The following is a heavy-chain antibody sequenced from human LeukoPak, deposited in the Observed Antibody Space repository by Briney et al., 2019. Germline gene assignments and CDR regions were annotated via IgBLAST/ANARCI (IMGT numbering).Heavy chain of an antibody. CDR2: IYHSGST. J-gene: IGHJ6*03. V-gene: IGHV4-38-2*02. CDR1: GYSISSGYY. CDR3: ARAPVRSYYYYMDV. Sequence: TSETLSLTCTVFGYSISSGYYWGWIRQPPGKGLEWIGSIYHSGSTYYNPSLKSRVTISVDTSKNQFSLKLSSVTAADTAVYYCARAPVRSYYYYMDVWGKGTTVTVSS. D-gene: IGHD6-6*01.